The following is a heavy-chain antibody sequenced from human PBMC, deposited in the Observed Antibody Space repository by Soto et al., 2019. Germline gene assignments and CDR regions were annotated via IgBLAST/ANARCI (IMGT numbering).Heavy chain of an antibody. V-gene: IGHV3-23*01. CDR2: ISGSGGST. CDR3: AKDSYYDILTGYSPPGYFDY. J-gene: IGHJ4*02. D-gene: IGHD3-9*01. CDR1: GFTFSSYA. Sequence: GGSLRLSCAASGFTFSSYAMSWVRQAPGKGLEWVSAISGSGGSTYYADSVKGRFTISRDNSKNTLYLQMNSLRAEDTAVYYCAKDSYYDILTGYSPPGYFDYWGQGTLVTVSS.